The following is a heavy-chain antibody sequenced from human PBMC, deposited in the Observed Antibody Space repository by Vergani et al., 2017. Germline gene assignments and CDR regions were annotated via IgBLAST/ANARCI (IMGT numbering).Heavy chain of an antibody. Sequence: QVQLQESGPGLVKSSETLSLTCSVSFDSIRNLYCNWIRQPPGKGLEWIGSIHYSENTNYNPSLKTRVTISVDTSKNQFSLTLTSVTAADTAVYYCARGLGYCSGGSCYYYGMDVWGQGTTVTVSS. CDR3: ARGLGYCSGGSCYYYGMDV. CDR2: IHYSENT. D-gene: IGHD2-15*01. V-gene: IGHV4-59*11. J-gene: IGHJ6*02. CDR1: FDSIRNLY.